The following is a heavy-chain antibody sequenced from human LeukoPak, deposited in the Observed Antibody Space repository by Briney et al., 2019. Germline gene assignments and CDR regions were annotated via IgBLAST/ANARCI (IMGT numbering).Heavy chain of an antibody. D-gene: IGHD1-20*01. CDR2: ISYDVSDK. J-gene: IGHJ4*02. CDR3: AKDRGSGYNWNDVLDY. V-gene: IGHV3-30*18. Sequence: GGPLRLSCAASGFTFTSYGMHWGRQAPGKGLEWVAVISYDVSDKYYVDSVKGRFTISRDTSKNTLYLQMNSLRAEDTAVYYCAKDRGSGYNWNDVLDYWGQGTLVNVSS. CDR1: GFTFTSYG.